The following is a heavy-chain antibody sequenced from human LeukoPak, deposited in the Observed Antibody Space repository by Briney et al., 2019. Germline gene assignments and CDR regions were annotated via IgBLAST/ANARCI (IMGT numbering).Heavy chain of an antibody. D-gene: IGHD3-22*01. J-gene: IGHJ4*02. CDR2: INPNSGGT. V-gene: IGHV1-2*02. CDR3: ARGAYYYDSSGYGYFDY. CDR1: GGTFSSYA. Sequence: GASVKVSCKASGGTFSSYAISWVRQAPGQGLEWMGWINPNSGGTNYAQKFQGRVTMTRDTSISTAYMELSRLRSDDTAVYYCARGAYYYDSSGYGYFDYWGQGTLVTVSS.